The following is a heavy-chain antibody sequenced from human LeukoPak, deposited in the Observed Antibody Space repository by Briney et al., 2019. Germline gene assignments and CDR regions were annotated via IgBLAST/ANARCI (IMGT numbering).Heavy chain of an antibody. CDR3: ARRAGAYSHPYDY. V-gene: IGHV3-53*01. Sequence: GGSLRLSCTVSGFTVSSNSMSWVRQAPGKGLEWVSFIYSDNTHYLDSVKGRFTISRDNSKNTLYLQMNSLRAEDTAVYYCARRAGAYSHPYDYWGQGTLVTVSS. CDR1: GFTVSSNS. J-gene: IGHJ4*02. CDR2: IYSDNT. D-gene: IGHD4/OR15-4a*01.